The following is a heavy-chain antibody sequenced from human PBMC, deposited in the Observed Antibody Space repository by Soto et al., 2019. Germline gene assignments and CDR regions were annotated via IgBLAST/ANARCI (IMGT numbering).Heavy chain of an antibody. D-gene: IGHD2-8*01. V-gene: IGHV1-69*12. CDR3: ARAMTNVDPYHGMDV. J-gene: IGHJ6*02. CDR2: IIPIFGTA. CDR1: GGTFSSYA. Sequence: QVQLVQSGAEVKKPGSSVKVSCKASGGTFSSYAISWVRQAPGQGLEWMGGIIPIFGTANYAQKFQGRVTITADESTSTADMELSSRRAEDTAVYYCARAMTNVDPYHGMDVWGQGTTVTVSS.